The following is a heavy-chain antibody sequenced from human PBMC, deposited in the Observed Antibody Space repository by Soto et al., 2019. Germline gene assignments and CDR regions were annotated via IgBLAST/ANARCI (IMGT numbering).Heavy chain of an antibody. J-gene: IGHJ3*02. V-gene: IGHV3-49*03. Sequence: GGSLRLSCTASGFTFGDYAMSWFRQAPGKGLEWVGFIRSKAYGGTTEYAASVKGRFTISRDDSKSIAYLQMNSLKTEDTAVYYCTRGVTGLMVYAIVGAFDIWGQGTMVTVSS. CDR3: TRGVTGLMVYAIVGAFDI. CDR2: IRSKAYGGTT. CDR1: GFTFGDYA. D-gene: IGHD2-8*01.